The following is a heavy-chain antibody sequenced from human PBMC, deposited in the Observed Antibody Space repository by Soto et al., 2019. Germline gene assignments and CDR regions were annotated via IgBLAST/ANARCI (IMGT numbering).Heavy chain of an antibody. Sequence: ASVKVSCKASGGTFSSYAISWVRQAPGQGLEWMGGIIPIFGTANYAQKFQGRVTITADESTSTAYMELSSLRSEDTAVYYCARGGYSYGKDNFDYWGQGTLVTVSS. J-gene: IGHJ4*02. V-gene: IGHV1-69*13. CDR2: IIPIFGTA. CDR3: ARGGYSYGKDNFDY. CDR1: GGTFSSYA. D-gene: IGHD5-18*01.